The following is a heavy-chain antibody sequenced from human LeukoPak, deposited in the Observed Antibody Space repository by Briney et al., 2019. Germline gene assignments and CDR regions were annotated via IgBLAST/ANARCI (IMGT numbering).Heavy chain of an antibody. CDR3: AKDLNDFWSGLVYYHYGMDV. D-gene: IGHD3-3*01. J-gene: IGHJ6*02. CDR2: IRWNSGSI. Sequence: PGGSLRLSCAASGFTFYDYAMHWVRHAPGKGLEWVSGIRWNSGSIGYADSVKGRFTISRDNAKNSLYLQMNSLRAEDTALYYCAKDLNDFWSGLVYYHYGMDVWGQGTTVTVSS. CDR1: GFTFYDYA. V-gene: IGHV3-9*01.